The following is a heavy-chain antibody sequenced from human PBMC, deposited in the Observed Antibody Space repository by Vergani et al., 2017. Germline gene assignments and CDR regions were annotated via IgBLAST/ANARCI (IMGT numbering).Heavy chain of an antibody. V-gene: IGHV4-4*07. CDR1: GGSISSYY. CDR2: IYTSGTT. D-gene: IGHD6-6*01. J-gene: IGHJ6*03. Sequence: QVQLQESGPGLVKPSETLSLTCTVSGGSISSYYWSWIRQPAGKGLEWIGRIYTSGTTNYNPPLKRLVTMSVDTSKNQFSLKLSSVTAADTAVYYCARDLEYSSSSVDYYYYYMDVWGKGTTVTVSS. CDR3: ARDLEYSSSSVDYYYYYMDV.